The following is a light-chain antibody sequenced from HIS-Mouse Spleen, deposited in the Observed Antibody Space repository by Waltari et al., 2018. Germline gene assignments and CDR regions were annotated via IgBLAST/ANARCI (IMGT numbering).Light chain of an antibody. V-gene: IGLV3-10*01. CDR2: EDS. CDR3: YSTDSSGNHRV. Sequence: SSALTQPPSVSVSPGQTARITCPGEALPKKYAYWYQQKSGQAPVLVIYEDSKRPSGIPERFSGSSSGTMATLTISGAQVEDEADYYCYSTDSSGNHRVFGGGTKLTVL. J-gene: IGLJ2*01. CDR1: ALPKKY.